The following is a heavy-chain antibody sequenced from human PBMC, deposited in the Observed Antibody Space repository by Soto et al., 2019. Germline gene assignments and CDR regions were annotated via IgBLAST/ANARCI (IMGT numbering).Heavy chain of an antibody. V-gene: IGHV3-23*01. CDR1: GFTFSSYA. CDR3: AKDPYYYDTSEMDV. D-gene: IGHD3-22*01. J-gene: IGHJ6*02. Sequence: GALRLSCAASGFTFSSYAMSWVRQAPGKGLEWVSAIGGSGGSTYYADSVKGRFTISRDNSKNTLFLQMNSLRAEDTAVYYCAKDPYYYDTSEMDVWGQGTTVTVSS. CDR2: IGGSGGST.